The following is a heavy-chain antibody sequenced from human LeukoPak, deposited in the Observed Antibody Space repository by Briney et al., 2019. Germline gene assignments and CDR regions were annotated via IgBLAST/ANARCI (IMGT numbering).Heavy chain of an antibody. CDR1: GFTFSTYW. D-gene: IGHD2/OR15-2a*01. V-gene: IGHV3-7*01. Sequence: GGSLRLSCAASGFTFSTYWMSWVRQAPGKGLEWVANIKYDESEKYYVDSVKGRFTISRDNAKNSLYLQMNSLRVEDTAVYYCVSFYETYWGRGTLVTVSS. CDR2: IKYDESEK. CDR3: VSFYETY. J-gene: IGHJ4*02.